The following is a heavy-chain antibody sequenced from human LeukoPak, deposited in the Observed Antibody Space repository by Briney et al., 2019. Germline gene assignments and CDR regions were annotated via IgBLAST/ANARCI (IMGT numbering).Heavy chain of an antibody. D-gene: IGHD3-22*01. V-gene: IGHV4-59*01. Sequence: SETLSLTCTVSGGSISSYYWSWIRQPPGKGLEWIGYIYYSGSTNYNPSLKSRVTISVDTSKNQFSLKLSSVTAADTAVYYRARSTYYYDSSGYCSLYYFDYWGQGTLVTVSS. CDR2: IYYSGST. CDR3: ARSTYYYDSSGYCSLYYFDY. CDR1: GGSISSYY. J-gene: IGHJ4*02.